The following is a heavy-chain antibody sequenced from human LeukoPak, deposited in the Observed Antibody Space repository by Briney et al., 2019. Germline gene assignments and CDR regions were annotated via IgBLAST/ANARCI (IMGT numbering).Heavy chain of an antibody. CDR1: GGSISSYY. Sequence: SETLSLTCTVSGGSISSYYWSWIRQPPGKGLEWIGYIYYSGSTNYNPSLKSRVTISVDTSKNQFSLKLSSVTAADTAVYYCARESIAVAGTYYFDYWGQGTLVTVSS. D-gene: IGHD6-19*01. V-gene: IGHV4-59*01. J-gene: IGHJ4*02. CDR3: ARESIAVAGTYYFDY. CDR2: IYYSGST.